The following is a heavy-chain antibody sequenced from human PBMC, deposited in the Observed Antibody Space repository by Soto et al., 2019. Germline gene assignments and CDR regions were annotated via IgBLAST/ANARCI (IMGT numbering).Heavy chain of an antibody. V-gene: IGHV1-18*01. D-gene: IGHD3-16*01. J-gene: IGHJ6*02. CDR1: GYTFTSYG. CDR2: INGYNGNT. Sequence: QVQLVQSGAEVKKPGASVKVSCKASGYTFTSYGITWVRQAPGQGLEWLGWINGYNGNTNYAQKLQGRVTMTTDTSTSTAIMELRSLRSDDTAVYYCARMGDVPYYYYGMDVWGQGTTVSVSS. CDR3: ARMGDVPYYYYGMDV.